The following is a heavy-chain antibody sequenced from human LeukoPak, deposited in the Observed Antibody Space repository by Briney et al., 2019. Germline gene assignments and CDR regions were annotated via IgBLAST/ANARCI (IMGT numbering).Heavy chain of an antibody. D-gene: IGHD3-10*01. J-gene: IGHJ4*02. CDR1: GFTFNNAW. V-gene: IGHV3-15*01. CDR2: IKSKTDGGTT. Sequence: GGSLRLSCAASGFTFNNAWMSWVRQAPGKGLERVGRIKSKTDGGTTDYAAPVKGRFTISRDDSKNTLFLQMNSLKTEDTAVFYCTTEGIFTMVRGVITVFDYWGQGTLVTVSS. CDR3: TTEGIFTMVRGVITVFDY.